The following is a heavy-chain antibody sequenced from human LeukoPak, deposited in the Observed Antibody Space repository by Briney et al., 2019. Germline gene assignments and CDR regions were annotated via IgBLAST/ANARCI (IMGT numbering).Heavy chain of an antibody. V-gene: IGHV1-2*02. J-gene: IGHJ4*02. CDR1: GYTFTGYY. CDR3: GRRRIDCSDTGCYVDY. D-gene: IGHD2-15*01. Sequence: ASVKVSCKASGYTFTGYYIHWMRQAPGQGLKWMGWMNPNRGDTSYAQKFQGRVTMTRDTPINTAYMELGGLTSDDTAVYYCGRRRIDCSDTGCYVDYWGQGTLVTVSS. CDR2: MNPNRGDT.